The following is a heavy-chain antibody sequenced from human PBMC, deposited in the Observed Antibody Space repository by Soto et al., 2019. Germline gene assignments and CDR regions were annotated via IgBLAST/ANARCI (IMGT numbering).Heavy chain of an antibody. D-gene: IGHD2-2*02. CDR3: VRGGRGYTKDDVFDV. CDR2: ISAYSSPI. V-gene: IGHV3-21*01. Sequence: EVQLVESGGGLVKPGGSLRLSCVASGFTFRSYSMNWVRQAPGKGLGWVSPISAYSSPIFYADSVRGRFTISRDNAKNSLYLQMNSLRAGDTAVYYCVRGGRGYTKDDVFDVWGQGTMVTVSS. J-gene: IGHJ3*01. CDR1: GFTFRSYS.